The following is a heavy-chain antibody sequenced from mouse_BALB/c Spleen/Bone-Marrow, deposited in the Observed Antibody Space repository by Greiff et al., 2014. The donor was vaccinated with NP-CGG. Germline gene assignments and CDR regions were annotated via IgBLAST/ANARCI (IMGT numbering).Heavy chain of an antibody. CDR3: ARGGNSWYFDV. D-gene: IGHD2-1*01. J-gene: IGHJ1*01. CDR1: GYAFSSSW. V-gene: IGHV1-82*01. CDR2: IYPGDGDT. Sequence: QVQLQQSGPELVKPGASVKISCKASGYAFSSSWMNWVKQRPGQGLEWIGRIYPGDGDTNYNGKLKGKATLTADKSSSTAYMQLSSLTSVDSAVYFCARGGNSWYFDVWGAGTTVTVSS.